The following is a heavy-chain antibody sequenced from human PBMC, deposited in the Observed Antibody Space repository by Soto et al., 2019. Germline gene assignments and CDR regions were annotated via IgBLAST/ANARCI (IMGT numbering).Heavy chain of an antibody. CDR1: GGSFSGYY. Sequence: QVQLQQWGAGLLKPSETLSLTCAVYGGSFSGYYWSWIRQPPGKGLEWIGEINHSGSTNYNPSLKSRVTISVDTSKNQFSLKLSSVTAADTAVYYCARDHLPASAGTGGSDYRGQGTLVTVSS. D-gene: IGHD6-13*01. CDR2: INHSGST. CDR3: ARDHLPASAGTGGSDY. J-gene: IGHJ4*02. V-gene: IGHV4-34*01.